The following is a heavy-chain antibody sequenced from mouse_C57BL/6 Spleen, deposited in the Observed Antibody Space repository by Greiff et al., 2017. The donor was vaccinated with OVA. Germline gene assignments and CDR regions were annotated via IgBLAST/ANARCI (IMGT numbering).Heavy chain of an antibody. CDR3: ARSCPFAY. CDR2: IYPGDGDT. CDR1: GYAFSSSW. V-gene: IGHV1-82*01. J-gene: IGHJ3*01. Sequence: VQLQQSGPELVKPGASVKISCKASGYAFSSSWMNWVKQRPGKGLEWIGRIYPGDGDTNYNGKFKGKATLTADKSSSTAYMQLSSLTSEDSAVYFCARSCPFAYWGQGTLVTVSA.